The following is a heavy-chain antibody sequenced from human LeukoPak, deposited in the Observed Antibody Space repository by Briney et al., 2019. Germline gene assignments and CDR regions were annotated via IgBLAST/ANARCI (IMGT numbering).Heavy chain of an antibody. V-gene: IGHV4-59*01. CDR3: AGGRSVGELDFDY. CDR1: GGSISSYY. CDR2: IYYSGST. D-gene: IGHD3-16*01. J-gene: IGHJ4*02. Sequence: SETLSLTCTVSGGSISSYYWSWIRQPPGKGLEWIGYIYYSGSTNYNPSLKSRVTISVDTSKNQFSLKLSSVTAADTAVYYCAGGRSVGELDFDYWGQGTLVTVSS.